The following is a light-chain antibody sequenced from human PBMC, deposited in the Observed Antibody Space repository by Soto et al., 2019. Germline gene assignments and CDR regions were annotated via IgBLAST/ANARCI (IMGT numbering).Light chain of an antibody. V-gene: IGKV1-13*02. CDR1: QDMGSA. CDR2: DAS. CDR3: QQFNGFPLT. J-gene: IGKJ4*01. Sequence: IQLTQSPSSLSASVGDRVTITCRAGQDMGSALAWYQQRPGKAPKLLLYDASNLEAGVPSRFSGSGSGTEFTLTITSLRPEDFATYDCQQFNGFPLTFGGGTKVQIK.